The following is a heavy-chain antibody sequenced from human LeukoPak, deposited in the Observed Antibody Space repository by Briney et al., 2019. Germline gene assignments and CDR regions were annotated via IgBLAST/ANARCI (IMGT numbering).Heavy chain of an antibody. Sequence: SETLSLACAVYGGSFSGYYWSWIRQPPGKGLEWIGEINHSGSTNYNPSLKSRVTISVDTSKNQFSLKLSSVTAADTAVYYCARIVVVPFSPDAFDIWGQGTMVTVSS. CDR2: INHSGST. J-gene: IGHJ3*02. CDR1: GGSFSGYY. D-gene: IGHD3-22*01. CDR3: ARIVVVPFSPDAFDI. V-gene: IGHV4-34*01.